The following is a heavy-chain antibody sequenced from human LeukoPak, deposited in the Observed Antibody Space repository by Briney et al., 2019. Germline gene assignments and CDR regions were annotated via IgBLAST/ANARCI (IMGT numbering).Heavy chain of an antibody. CDR3: ARESPLDYYFDY. CDR1: GGTFSSYA. V-gene: IGHV1-69*04. Sequence: ASVKVSCKASGGTFSSYAISWVRQAPGQGLEWMGRIIPILGIANYAQKFQGRVTITADKSTSTAYMELSSLRSEDTAVYYCARESPLDYYFDYWGQGTLVTVSS. CDR2: IIPILGIA. J-gene: IGHJ4*02.